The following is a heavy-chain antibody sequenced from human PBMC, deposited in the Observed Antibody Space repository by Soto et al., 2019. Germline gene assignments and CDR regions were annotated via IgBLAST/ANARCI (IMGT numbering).Heavy chain of an antibody. D-gene: IGHD2-2*01. V-gene: IGHV3-30*18. CDR2: ILYDGSNK. J-gene: IGHJ6*02. Sequence: QVQLVESGGGVVQAGRSLRLSCAASGFTFSNYGMHWVRQTPGKGLEWVALILYDGSNKYYADSVKGRFTISRDNSKNTLYLQVSSLRAEDTAVYYCAKSRDAYNFYFYYGMDFWGQGTTVTVSS. CDR3: AKSRDAYNFYFYYGMDF. CDR1: GFTFSNYG.